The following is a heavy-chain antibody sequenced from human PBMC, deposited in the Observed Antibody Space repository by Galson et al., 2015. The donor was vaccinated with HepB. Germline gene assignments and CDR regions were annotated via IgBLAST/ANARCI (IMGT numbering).Heavy chain of an antibody. CDR3: ANDSGTYTDAFDI. CDR2: ITAYNGKT. D-gene: IGHD1-26*01. V-gene: IGHV1-18*04. J-gene: IGHJ3*02. Sequence: SVKVSCKASGYTFSSYGITWVRQAPGQGLEWMGWITAYNGKTNYAQKFQGRVTMTIDTSTSMAYMELRSLRSDDTAVYYCANDSGTYTDAFDIWGQGTMVTISS. CDR1: GYTFSSYG.